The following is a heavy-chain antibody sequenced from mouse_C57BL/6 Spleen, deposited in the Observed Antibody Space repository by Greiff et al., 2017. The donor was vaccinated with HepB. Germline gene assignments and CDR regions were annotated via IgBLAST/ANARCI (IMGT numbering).Heavy chain of an antibody. CDR1: GFTFSSYT. Sequence: EVMLVESGGGLVKPGGSLKLSCAASGFTFSSYTMSWVRQTPEKRLEWVATISGGGGNTYYPDSVKGRFTISRDNAKNTLYLRMSSLRSEDTALYYCARQEGFAYWGQGTLVTVSA. CDR3: ARQEGFAY. CDR2: ISGGGGNT. V-gene: IGHV5-9*01. J-gene: IGHJ3*01.